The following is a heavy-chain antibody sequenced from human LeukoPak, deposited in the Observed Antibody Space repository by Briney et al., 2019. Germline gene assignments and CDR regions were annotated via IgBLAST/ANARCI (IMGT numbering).Heavy chain of an antibody. J-gene: IGHJ5*02. D-gene: IGHD1/OR15-1a*01. CDR2: ISSSSSYI. Sequence: GGSLRLSCAASGFTFSSYSMNWVRQAPGKGLEWVSSISSSSSYIYYADSVKGRFTISRDNAKNSLYLRMNSLRAEDTAVYYCARDSTNLPGSWGQGTLVTVSS. CDR3: ARDSTNLPGS. V-gene: IGHV3-21*01. CDR1: GFTFSSYS.